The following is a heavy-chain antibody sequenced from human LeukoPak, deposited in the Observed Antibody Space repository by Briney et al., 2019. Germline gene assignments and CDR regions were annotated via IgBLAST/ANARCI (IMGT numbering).Heavy chain of an antibody. J-gene: IGHJ1*01. CDR3: ASTFPYCGDGSCAL. V-gene: IGHV3-7*01. CDR2: IHPDGSVK. Sequence: PGGSLRLSYLGTGLAFKNYWMTWVCQAPGKGLEWVANIHPDGSVKNYVDAVRGRFTISRDNAKNSLYLQLDNLRADDTAVYYCASTFPYCGDGSCALGGQGTLVIVSS. CDR1: GLAFKNYW. D-gene: IGHD2-15*01.